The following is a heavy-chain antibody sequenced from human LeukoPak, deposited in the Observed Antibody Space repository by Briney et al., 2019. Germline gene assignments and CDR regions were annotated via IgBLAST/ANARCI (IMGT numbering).Heavy chain of an antibody. Sequence: PGGSLRLSCAASGFTFSSYAMHWVRQAPGKGLEWVAVMSYDGSNKYYADSVKGRFTISRDNSMNTLYLQMNSLRAEDTAVYYCARDFGSYIDYWGQGTLVTVSS. J-gene: IGHJ4*02. D-gene: IGHD3-10*01. CDR2: MSYDGSNK. CDR3: ARDFGSYIDY. CDR1: GFTFSSYA. V-gene: IGHV3-30*04.